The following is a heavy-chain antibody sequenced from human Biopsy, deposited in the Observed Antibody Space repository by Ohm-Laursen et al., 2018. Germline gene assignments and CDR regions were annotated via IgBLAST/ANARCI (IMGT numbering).Heavy chain of an antibody. CDR3: AKDLVVRGVGDHGMDV. CDR1: GFTFGDAW. V-gene: IGHV3-30*18. J-gene: IGHJ6*02. D-gene: IGHD3-10*01. CDR2: ISYDGSNK. Sequence: SLRLSYAASGFTFGDAWMSWIRQAPGKGLESVAVISYDGSNKYEADSVKGRFTISRDNSKNTMSLQMNSLRTEDTAVYYCAKDLVVRGVGDHGMDVWGQGTTVTVSS.